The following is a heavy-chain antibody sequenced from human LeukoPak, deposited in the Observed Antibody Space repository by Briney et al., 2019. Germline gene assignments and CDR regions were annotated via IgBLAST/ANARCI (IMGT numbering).Heavy chain of an antibody. CDR1: AYTFTGYY. V-gene: IGHV1-2*02. CDR3: AREGSGWYGNFDY. Sequence: ASVKVSCKASAYTFTGYYMHWVRQPPGQGLDWMGWINPDSGGTNYAQKFQGRVTMTRDTSISTAYMEVSRLRSDDTAVYYCAREGSGWYGNFDYWGQGTLVTVSS. CDR2: INPDSGGT. D-gene: IGHD6-19*01. J-gene: IGHJ4*02.